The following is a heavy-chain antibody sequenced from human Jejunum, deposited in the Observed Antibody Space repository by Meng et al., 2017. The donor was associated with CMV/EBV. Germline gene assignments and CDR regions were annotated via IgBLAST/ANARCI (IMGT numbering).Heavy chain of an antibody. CDR3: ARKLRGGGWFDP. CDR1: DYTFYTHA. CDR2: ISPYNGNT. Sequence: VQLGQSGAEVKKPGASVKVSCKASDYTFYTHAISWVRQAPGQGLEWMGWISPYNGNTKYAQNLQGRVTLTTDISTSTAYMELRSLRSDDTAVYYCARKLRGGGWFDPWGQGTLVTVSS. D-gene: IGHD3-16*01. V-gene: IGHV1-18*01. J-gene: IGHJ5*02.